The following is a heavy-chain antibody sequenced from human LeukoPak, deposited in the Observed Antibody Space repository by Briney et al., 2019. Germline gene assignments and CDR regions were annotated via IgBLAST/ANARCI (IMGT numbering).Heavy chain of an antibody. V-gene: IGHV3-30*03. CDR3: ARGTPSSSGWLYYGMDV. D-gene: IGHD6-19*01. Sequence: GGSLRLSCAASGFTFNSYGMHWVRQAPGKGLEWVAVVSYDGSNKYYADSVKGRFTISRDNSKNTLYLQMNSLRAEDTAVYYCARGTPSSSGWLYYGMDVWGQGTTATVSS. CDR1: GFTFNSYG. J-gene: IGHJ6*02. CDR2: VSYDGSNK.